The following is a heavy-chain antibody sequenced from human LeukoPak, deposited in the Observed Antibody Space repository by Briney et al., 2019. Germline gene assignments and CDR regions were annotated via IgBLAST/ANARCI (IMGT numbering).Heavy chain of an antibody. CDR3: ARDSRLLRYLRNWFDP. J-gene: IGHJ5*02. D-gene: IGHD3-9*01. Sequence: SVKVSCKASGGTFSSYAISWVRQAPGQGLEWMGGIIPIFGTANYAQKFQGRVTITADESTSTAYMELSRLRSDDTAVYYCARDSRLLRYLRNWFDPWGQGTLVTVSS. CDR2: IIPIFGTA. V-gene: IGHV1-69*13. CDR1: GGTFSSYA.